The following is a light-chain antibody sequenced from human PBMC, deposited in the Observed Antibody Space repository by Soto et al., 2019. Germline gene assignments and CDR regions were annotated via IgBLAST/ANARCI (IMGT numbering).Light chain of an antibody. CDR2: DVS. J-gene: IGLJ1*01. Sequence: QSALTQPASVSGSPGQSITISCTGTSSVVGGYNYVSWYQQHPGKVPKLMIYDVSYRPSGVSNRFSGSKSGNTASLTISGLQAEDEADYYCNSYTTSNTCVFGTGTKVTVL. V-gene: IGLV2-14*01. CDR1: SSVVGGYNY. CDR3: NSYTTSNTCV.